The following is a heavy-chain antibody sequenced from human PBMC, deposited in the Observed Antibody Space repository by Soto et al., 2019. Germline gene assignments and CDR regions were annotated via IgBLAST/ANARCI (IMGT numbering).Heavy chain of an antibody. D-gene: IGHD6-13*01. Sequence: SETLSLTCAVYGGSFSGYYWSWIRQPPGKGLEWIGEINHSGSTNYNPSLKSRVTISVDTSKNQFSLKLSSVTAADTDVYYCARLLSWDPDYWGQGTLVTVSS. CDR2: INHSGST. CDR1: GGSFSGYY. J-gene: IGHJ4*02. V-gene: IGHV4-34*01. CDR3: ARLLSWDPDY.